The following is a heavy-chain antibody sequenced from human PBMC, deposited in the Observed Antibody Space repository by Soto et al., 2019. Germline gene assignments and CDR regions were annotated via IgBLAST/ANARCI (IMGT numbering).Heavy chain of an antibody. J-gene: IGHJ6*03. D-gene: IGHD3-22*01. Sequence: QVQLEQSGAEVKRPGASVKVSCKASGYSFTTFGLNWVRQAPGQGLEWMGWISGYNGQTIYAQKVQGKVTMTTDTSTSTAYMELRSLRSDDTAVYYCAREIAAWLSETDTYYYMAVWGKGTSVTVSS. CDR2: ISGYNGQT. CDR3: AREIAAWLSETDTYYYMAV. CDR1: GYSFTTFG. V-gene: IGHV1-18*01.